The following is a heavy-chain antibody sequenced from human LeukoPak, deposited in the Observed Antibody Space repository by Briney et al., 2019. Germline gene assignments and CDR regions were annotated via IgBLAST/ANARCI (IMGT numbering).Heavy chain of an antibody. V-gene: IGHV3-23*01. CDR1: GFTFSSYA. CDR2: ISGSGGST. CDR3: AKDLSMDWPFDY. J-gene: IGHJ4*02. D-gene: IGHD3/OR15-3a*01. Sequence: GGSLRLSCAASGFTFSSYAMSWVRQAPGKGLEGVSAISGSGGSTYYADSVKGRFTISSDNSKNTLYLQMNSLRAEDTAVYYCAKDLSMDWPFDYWGQGTLVTVSS.